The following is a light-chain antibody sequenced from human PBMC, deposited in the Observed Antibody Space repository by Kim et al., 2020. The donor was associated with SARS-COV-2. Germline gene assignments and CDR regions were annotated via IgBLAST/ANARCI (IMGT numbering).Light chain of an antibody. CDR1: SLRTYY. J-gene: IGLJ2*01. CDR2: GKN. Sequence: SSELTQDPAVSVALGQTVRITCQGDSLRTYYATWYQQKPGQAPILLIYGKNNRPSGIPDRFSGSTSGNTTSLTITWTQAGDEADYYCNSRDSNNDVVFGG. V-gene: IGLV3-19*01. CDR3: NSRDSNNDVV.